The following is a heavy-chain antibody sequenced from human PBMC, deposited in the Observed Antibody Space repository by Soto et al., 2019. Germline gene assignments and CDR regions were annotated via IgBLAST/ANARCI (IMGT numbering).Heavy chain of an antibody. CDR3: AMGTGTFEY. CDR1: GDSVSSNSAA. D-gene: IGHD1-1*01. J-gene: IGHJ4*02. CDR2: TYYRSKWYN. Sequence: SQTLSLTCAISGDSVSSNSAAWNWIRQSPSRGLEWLGRTYYRSKWYNEYAGSAKSRVIINPDTSKNQYSLQLNSVTPEDTAVYYCAMGTGTFEYWGQGILVTVSS. V-gene: IGHV6-1*01.